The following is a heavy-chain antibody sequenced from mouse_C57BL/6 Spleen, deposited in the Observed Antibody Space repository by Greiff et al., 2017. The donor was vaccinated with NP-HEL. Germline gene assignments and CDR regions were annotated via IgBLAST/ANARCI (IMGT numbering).Heavy chain of an antibody. CDR2: LDPSDSYT. CDR3: AGGLRRPAWFAY. CDR1: GYTFTSYW. V-gene: IGHV1-69*01. Sequence: QVQLQQPGAELVMPGASVKLSCKASGYTFTSYWMHWVKQRPGQGLEWIGELDPSDSYTNYNQKFKGKSTLTVDKSSSTAYMQLSSLTSEDSAVYYCAGGLRRPAWFAYWGQGTLVTVSA. D-gene: IGHD2-4*01. J-gene: IGHJ3*01.